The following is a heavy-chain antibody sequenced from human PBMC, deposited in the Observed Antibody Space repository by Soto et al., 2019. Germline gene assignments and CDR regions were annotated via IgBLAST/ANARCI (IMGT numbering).Heavy chain of an antibody. CDR1: EWNFSGYY. V-gene: IGHV4-34*01. J-gene: IGHJ4*02. CDR3: ARGRSGRIQLWLIDY. Sequence: SETLSLPCPVYEWNFSGYYGLCLSQAPGKGLEWIGEINHSGSTNYNPPLKSRVTISVDTSKNQFSLKLSSVTAADTAVYYCARGRSGRIQLWLIDYWGQGTLVTVSA. D-gene: IGHD5-18*01. CDR2: INHSGST.